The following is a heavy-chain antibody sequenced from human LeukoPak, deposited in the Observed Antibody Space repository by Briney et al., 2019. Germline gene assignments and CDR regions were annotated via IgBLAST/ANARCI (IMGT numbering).Heavy chain of an antibody. J-gene: IGHJ4*02. V-gene: IGHV4-4*07. Sequence: PGGSLRLSCAASGFIFSSYSMSWIRQPAGKGLEWIGRIYTSGSTNYNPSLKSRVTMSVDTSKNQFSLKLSSVTAADTAVYYCARRNGLDPYYFDYWGQGTLVTVSS. CDR3: ARRNGLDPYYFDY. CDR2: IYTSGST. D-gene: IGHD3/OR15-3a*01. CDR1: GFIFSSYS.